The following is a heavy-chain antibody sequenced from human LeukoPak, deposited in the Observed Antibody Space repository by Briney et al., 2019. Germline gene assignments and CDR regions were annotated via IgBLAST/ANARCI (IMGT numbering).Heavy chain of an antibody. CDR3: ARSIRGYQLAFDY. CDR2: IYYSGST. D-gene: IGHD2-2*01. J-gene: IGHJ4*02. V-gene: IGHV4-39*07. CDR1: GGSISSSSYY. Sequence: SETLSLTCTVSGGSISSSSYYWGWIRQPPGKGLEWIGSIYYSGSTNYNPSLKSRVTISVDTSKNQFSLKLSSVTAADTAVYYCARSIRGYQLAFDYWGQGTLVTVSS.